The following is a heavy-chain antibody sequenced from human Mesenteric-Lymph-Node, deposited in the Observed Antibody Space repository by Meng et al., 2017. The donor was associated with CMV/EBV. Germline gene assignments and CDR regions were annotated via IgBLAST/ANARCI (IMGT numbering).Heavy chain of an antibody. CDR2: GHHSGTT. V-gene: IGHV4-39*01. CDR3: ARRGNYDSDYSEY. CDR1: GDSISNSTYY. J-gene: IGHJ4*02. D-gene: IGHD3-22*01. Sequence: QLQLQESGPGLVKPSETLPRSCTVSGDSISNSTYYWTWIRQPPGKGLEWIGSGHHSGTTYYNPSLKGRLTISVDTSANLFSLRLTTVTAADTATYYCARRGNYDSDYSEYWGQGTLVTVSS.